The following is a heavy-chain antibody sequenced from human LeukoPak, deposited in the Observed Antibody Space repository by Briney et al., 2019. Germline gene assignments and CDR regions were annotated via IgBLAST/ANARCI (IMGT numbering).Heavy chain of an antibody. CDR1: GGSISSYY. D-gene: IGHD1-26*01. J-gene: IGHJ3*02. CDR2: IYYSGST. V-gene: IGHV4-59*12. CDR3: AREVVGDRDAFDI. Sequence: PSETLSLTCTVSGGSISSYYWSWIRQPPGKGLEWIGYIYYSGSTNYNPSLKGRVTISVDTSKNQFSLQLNSVTPEDTAVYYCAREVVGDRDAFDIWGQGTMVTVSS.